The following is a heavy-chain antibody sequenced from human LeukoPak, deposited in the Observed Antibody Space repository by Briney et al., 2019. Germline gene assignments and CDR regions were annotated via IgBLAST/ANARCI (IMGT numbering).Heavy chain of an antibody. CDR2: TYYDGST. J-gene: IGHJ4*02. CDR1: GGSISIANYF. Sequence: SETLSFTCTVSGGSISIANYFWGWIRQPPGEGLEWIGSTYYDGSTYYNPSLKSRVTISRDTSKDQFSLRLSSVTAADTAAYYCARRSSGRPVDYWGQGTLVTVSS. D-gene: IGHD3-3*01. V-gene: IGHV4-39*07. CDR3: ARRSSGRPVDY.